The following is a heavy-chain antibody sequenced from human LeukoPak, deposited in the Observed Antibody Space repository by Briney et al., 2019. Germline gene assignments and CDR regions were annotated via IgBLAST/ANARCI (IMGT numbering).Heavy chain of an antibody. D-gene: IGHD3-22*01. J-gene: IGHJ4*02. V-gene: IGHV3-23*01. CDR2: ISDSGGRA. CDR3: AKRGVVIRVILVGFHKEAYYFDS. CDR1: GVTLSNYG. Sequence: GGSLRLSCAVSGVTLSNYGMSWVRQAPGKGLEWVAGISDSGGRANYADSVKGRFTISRDNPKNTLYLQMNSLRAEDTAVYFCAKRGVVIRVILVGFHKEAYYFDSWGQGALVTVSS.